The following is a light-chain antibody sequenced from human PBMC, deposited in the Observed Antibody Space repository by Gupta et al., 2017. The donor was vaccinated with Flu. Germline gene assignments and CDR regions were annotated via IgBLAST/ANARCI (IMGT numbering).Light chain of an antibody. CDR2: EDN. J-gene: IGLJ2*01. CDR3: QSYDNNNVV. V-gene: IGLV6-57*01. CDR1: SGSIASNY. Sequence: NFMLTQPHSVSESPVKTVTISCTRSSGSIASNYVQWYQQRPGSSPMNVIYEDNQRPAGVPDRFSASIDSAAKSASLIISGVKTEDEADYYCQSYDNNNVVFGGGTKLTVL.